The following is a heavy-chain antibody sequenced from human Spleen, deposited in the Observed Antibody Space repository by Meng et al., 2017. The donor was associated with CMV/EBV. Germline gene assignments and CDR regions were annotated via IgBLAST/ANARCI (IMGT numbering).Heavy chain of an antibody. D-gene: IGHD5-18*01. CDR1: GGSISSSPYY. CDR3: ARDSAWIRYGMDV. V-gene: IGHV4-39*07. J-gene: IGHJ6*02. CDR2: IYYSGKT. Sequence: SETLSLTCTVSGGSISSSPYYWGWIRQPPGKGLEWIGSIYYSGKTYYNPSLKSRVTISVDTSKNQFSLKLSSVTAADTAVYYCARDSAWIRYGMDVWGQGTTVTVSS.